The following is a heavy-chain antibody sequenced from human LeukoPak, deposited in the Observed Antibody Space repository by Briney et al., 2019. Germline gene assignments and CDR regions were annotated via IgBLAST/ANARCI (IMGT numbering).Heavy chain of an antibody. J-gene: IGHJ4*02. CDR3: AKIGANVGF. V-gene: IGHV3-23*01. Sequence: GGSLRLACAASGFTFSSYAMSWVRQAPGKGLDWVSSINGGGGRTYYAAYVKGRYTISRDNYKNTLYLQMNIRSAERTAVYYCAKIGANVGFWGQGTLVTVSS. CDR1: GFTFSSYA. CDR2: INGGGGRT. D-gene: IGHD4/OR15-4a*01.